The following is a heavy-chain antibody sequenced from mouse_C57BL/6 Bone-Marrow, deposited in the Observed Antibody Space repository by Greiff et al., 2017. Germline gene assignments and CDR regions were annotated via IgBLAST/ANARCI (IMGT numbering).Heavy chain of an antibody. D-gene: IGHD2-4*01. J-gene: IGHJ4*01. CDR3: ARSYDCEDYTMDN. CDR2: MHPNGGSP. V-gene: IGHV1-64*01. CDR1: GYTFTNYW. Sequence: VQLQQSGAELVKPGASVKLSCKASGYTFTNYWMHWVKQRPGQGLEWIGMMHPNGGSPDYNEKFKSEATLSVDKSARTAYMELTSLASEDSAVYCCARSYDCEDYTMDNWGQGTSVTVSS.